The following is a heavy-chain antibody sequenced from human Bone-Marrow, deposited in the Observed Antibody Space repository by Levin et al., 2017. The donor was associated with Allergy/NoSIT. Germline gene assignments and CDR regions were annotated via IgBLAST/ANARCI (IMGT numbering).Heavy chain of an antibody. CDR1: GFTFSSYA. CDR3: AKFLVTAATGRVLLWFRELLNLDY. D-gene: IGHD3-10*01. Sequence: TGGSLRLSCAASGFTFSSYAMSWVRQAPGKGLEWVSAISGSGGSTYYADSVKGRFTISRDNSKNTLYLQMNSLRAEDTAVYYCAKFLVTAATGRVLLWFRELLNLDYWGQGTLVTVSS. CDR2: ISGSGGST. V-gene: IGHV3-23*01. J-gene: IGHJ4*02.